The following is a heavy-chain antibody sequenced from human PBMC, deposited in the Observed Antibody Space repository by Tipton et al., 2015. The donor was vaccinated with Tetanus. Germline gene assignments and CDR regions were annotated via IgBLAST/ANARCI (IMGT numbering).Heavy chain of an antibody. J-gene: IGHJ5*02. CDR1: GGTFRSRA. D-gene: IGHD6-19*01. Sequence: QSGAEVKKPGSSVKVSCKVSGGTFRSRALNWVRQTPGQGPEWLGGIMPMFNITKYPQKMEGRVTVTAHASTSTVYMELSDLRSEDTAMYYCARALMGDSIGWHSWFDPWGQGTLVSVSS. CDR2: IMPMFNIT. V-gene: IGHV1-69*01. CDR3: ARALMGDSIGWHSWFDP.